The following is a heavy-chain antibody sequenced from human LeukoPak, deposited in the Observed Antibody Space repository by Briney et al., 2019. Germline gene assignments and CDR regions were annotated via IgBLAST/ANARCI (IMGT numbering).Heavy chain of an antibody. V-gene: IGHV4-39*01. CDR1: GGAIISDNFY. J-gene: IGHJ4*02. Sequence: SETLSLTCTVSGGAIISDNFYWGWVRQPPGKGLEWIGSINYSGATYYNPSLRSRLSISVDTSRTQFFLRLNSVTAADTAVYYCGRLFDSWGQGILVTVSS. CDR3: GRLFDS. CDR2: INYSGAT.